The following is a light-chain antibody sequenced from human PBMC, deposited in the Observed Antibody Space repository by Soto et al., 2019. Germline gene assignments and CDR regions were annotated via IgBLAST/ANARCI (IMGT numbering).Light chain of an antibody. Sequence: EIVMTQSPATLSVSPGERATLSCRASQSVSSNLAWYQQKPGQAPRLLIYGASTRATGIPARFSGGGSGTEFTLTTGSLQSENLEFNFCQKNNNWPPDRRSAQGTKL. V-gene: IGKV3-15*01. J-gene: IGKJ1*01. CDR1: QSVSSN. CDR2: GAS. CDR3: QKNNNWPPDRR.